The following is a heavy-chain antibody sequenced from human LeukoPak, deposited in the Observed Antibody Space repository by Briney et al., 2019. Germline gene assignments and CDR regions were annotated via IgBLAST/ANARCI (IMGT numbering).Heavy chain of an antibody. CDR1: GGSISSYY. Sequence: SETLSLTCTVSGGSISSYYWSWIRQPPGRGLEWRGHIFHSGSANYNPSLKSRVTISVDTSNNQFSLKLNSVTAADTAVYYCARRYCSGGSCYSCLDYWGQGTLVTVSS. CDR3: ARRYCSGGSCYSCLDY. V-gene: IGHV4-59*08. D-gene: IGHD2-15*01. J-gene: IGHJ4*02. CDR2: IFHSGSA.